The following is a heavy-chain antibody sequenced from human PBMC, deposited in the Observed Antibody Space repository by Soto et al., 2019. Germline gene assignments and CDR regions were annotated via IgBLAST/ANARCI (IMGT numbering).Heavy chain of an antibody. CDR2: IYYSGST. D-gene: IGHD6-19*01. V-gene: IGHV4-30-4*01. CDR1: GGSISSGGYY. Sequence: SSETLSLTCAVSGGSISSGGYYWSWIRQPPGKGLEWIGYIYYSGSTYYNPSLKSRVTISVDTSKNQFSLRLSSVTAADTAVYYCARERPDGCRLDPWGQGTLVTVSS. J-gene: IGHJ5*02. CDR3: ARERPDGCRLDP.